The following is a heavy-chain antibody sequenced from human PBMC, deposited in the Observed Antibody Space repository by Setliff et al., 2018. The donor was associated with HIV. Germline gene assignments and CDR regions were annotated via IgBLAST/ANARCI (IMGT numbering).Heavy chain of an antibody. V-gene: IGHV4-4*07. Sequence: SETLSLTCTVSGGSMSNYYWTWIRQPAGKGLEWIGRISTNGKANYNPSLRTRVIMSLDTSKNQFSLSLTSVTAADTAIYYCARTWLHYGADIPRFDPWGQGVLVTVSS. J-gene: IGHJ5*02. CDR1: GGSMSNYY. D-gene: IGHD4-17*01. CDR2: ISTNGKA. CDR3: ARTWLHYGADIPRFDP.